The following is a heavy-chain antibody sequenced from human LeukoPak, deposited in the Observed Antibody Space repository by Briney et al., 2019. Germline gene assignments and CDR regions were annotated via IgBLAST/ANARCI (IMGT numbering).Heavy chain of an antibody. D-gene: IGHD3-10*01. Sequence: ASVKVSCKASGGTFSSYAISWVRQAPGQGLEWMGGIIPIFGTAKYAQKFQGRVTITADESTSTAYMELSSLRSEDTAVYYCASVSWFGELLSNWFDPWGQGTLVTVSS. CDR3: ASVSWFGELLSNWFDP. J-gene: IGHJ5*02. CDR1: GGTFSSYA. V-gene: IGHV1-69*01. CDR2: IIPIFGTA.